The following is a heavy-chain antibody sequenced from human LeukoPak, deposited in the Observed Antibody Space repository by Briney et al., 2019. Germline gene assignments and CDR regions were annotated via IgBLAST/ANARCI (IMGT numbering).Heavy chain of an antibody. Sequence: ASVKVSCKASGYTFTGYYMHWVRQAPGQGLEWMGWINPNSGGTNYAQKFQGRVTMTRDTSISTAYMELSRLRSDGTAVYYCARGPRDGYAPFDYWGQGTLVTVSS. CDR3: ARGPRDGYAPFDY. J-gene: IGHJ4*02. D-gene: IGHD5-24*01. CDR2: INPNSGGT. CDR1: GYTFTGYY. V-gene: IGHV1-2*02.